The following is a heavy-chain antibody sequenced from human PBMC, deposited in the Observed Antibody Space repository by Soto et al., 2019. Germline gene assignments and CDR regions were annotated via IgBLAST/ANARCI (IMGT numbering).Heavy chain of an antibody. Sequence: QLQLQESGPGLVKPSETLSLTCTVSGGSITSNAYYWGWIRQPPGKGLEWLGDIYYSGSASYNPSLKSRVTMPVDTSKNQFSLKLSSVTAADTAVYYCARRPKRGSYSWCFDYWGQGTLVTVSS. CDR3: ARRPKRGSYSWCFDY. D-gene: IGHD1-26*01. CDR2: IYYSGSA. J-gene: IGHJ4*02. CDR1: GGSITSNAYY. V-gene: IGHV4-39*01.